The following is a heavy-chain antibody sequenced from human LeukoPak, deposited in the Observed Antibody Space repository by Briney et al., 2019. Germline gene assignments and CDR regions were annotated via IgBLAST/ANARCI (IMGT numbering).Heavy chain of an antibody. CDR1: GYTFTSYG. CDR3: ARESVSGGWMDY. V-gene: IGHV1-18*01. J-gene: IGHJ4*02. D-gene: IGHD3-10*01. CDR2: ILAYNANT. Sequence: ASVKVSCKASGYTFTSYGISWVRQAPGQGLEWMGWILAYNANTNYAQKFQGRVTLTTDTSTSTAYMELRSLRSDDTAVYYCARESVSGGWMDYWGKGTLVTVS.